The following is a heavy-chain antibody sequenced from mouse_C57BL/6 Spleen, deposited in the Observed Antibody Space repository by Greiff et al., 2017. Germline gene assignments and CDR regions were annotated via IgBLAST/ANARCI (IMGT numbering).Heavy chain of an antibody. CDR2: IYPGSGST. Sequence: QVQLKQPGAELVKPGASVKMSCKASGYTFTSYWLTWVKQRPGQGLEWIGDIYPGSGSTNYNEKFKSKATLTVDTSSSTAYMQLSSLTSEDSAVYYCARGVGLRSSLDYWGQGTTRTVSS. J-gene: IGHJ2*01. D-gene: IGHD2-4*01. CDR1: GYTFTSYW. V-gene: IGHV1-55*01. CDR3: ARGVGLRSSLDY.